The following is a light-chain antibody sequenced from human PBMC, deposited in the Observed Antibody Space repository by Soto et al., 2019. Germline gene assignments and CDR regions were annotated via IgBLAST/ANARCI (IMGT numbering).Light chain of an antibody. J-gene: IGKJ5*01. CDR3: QQSYSTLLIT. Sequence: DIQMTQSPSFLSASVGDRVTISCRASQAINTYLNWYQQKPGKPPKLLIYGTSDLQNGVPSRFSGGGSGTDFTLTISSLQPEDFATYYCQQSYSTLLITFGQGTRLEV. CDR1: QAINTY. V-gene: IGKV1-39*01. CDR2: GTS.